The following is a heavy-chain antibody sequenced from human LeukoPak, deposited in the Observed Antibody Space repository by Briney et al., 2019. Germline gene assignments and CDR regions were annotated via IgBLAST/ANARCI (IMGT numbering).Heavy chain of an antibody. CDR3: ARGEYGNQRSNNWFDP. D-gene: IGHD3-16*01. Sequence: GRSLRLSCAASGFTFSSYGMHWVRQAPGKGLEWVAVIWYDGSNKYYADSVKGRFTISRDNSKNTLYLQMNSLRAEDTAVYYCARGEYGNQRSNNWFDPWGQGTLVTVSS. CDR1: GFTFSSYG. CDR2: IWYDGSNK. V-gene: IGHV3-33*01. J-gene: IGHJ5*02.